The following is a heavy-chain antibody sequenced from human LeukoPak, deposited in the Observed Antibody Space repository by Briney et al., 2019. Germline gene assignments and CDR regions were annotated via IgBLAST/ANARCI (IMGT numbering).Heavy chain of an antibody. V-gene: IGHV4-61*08. Sequence: PSETLSLTCTVSGGSISSGGYYWSWIRQPPGKGLEWIGYIYHSGSTNYNPSLKSRVTISVDTSKNQFSLKLSSVTAADTAVYYCAREGIAVAGEWSWFDPWGQGTLVTVSS. CDR1: GGSISSGGYY. CDR3: AREGIAVAGEWSWFDP. CDR2: IYHSGST. J-gene: IGHJ5*02. D-gene: IGHD6-19*01.